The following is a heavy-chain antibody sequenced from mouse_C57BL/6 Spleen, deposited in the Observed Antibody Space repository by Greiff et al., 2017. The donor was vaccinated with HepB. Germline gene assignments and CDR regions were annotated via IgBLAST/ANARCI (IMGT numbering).Heavy chain of an antibody. V-gene: IGHV5-2*01. J-gene: IGHJ1*03. CDR3: ASTMITTGDWYFDV. D-gene: IGHD2-4*01. Sequence: EVKVVESGGGLVQPGESLKLSCESNEYEFPSHDMSWVRKTPEKRLELVAAINSDGGSTYYPDTMERRFIISRDNTKKTLYLQMSSLRSEDTALYYCASTMITTGDWYFDVWGTGTTVTVSS. CDR1: EYEFPSHD. CDR2: INSDGGST.